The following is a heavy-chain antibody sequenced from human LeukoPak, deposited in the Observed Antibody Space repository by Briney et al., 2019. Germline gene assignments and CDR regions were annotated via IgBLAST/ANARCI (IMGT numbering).Heavy chain of an antibody. Sequence: GGSLRLSCAASGFTVSDNDMNWVSQAPRKGLEWVSLISPGGSTNYADSVRGRFTISRDNSKNTVYLQMNNLGAEDTAVYFCASRPVADRVWCRGTLVTVSS. V-gene: IGHV3-53*01. CDR1: GFTVSDND. J-gene: IGHJ4*02. CDR2: ISPGGST. CDR3: ASRPVADRV. D-gene: IGHD2-2*01.